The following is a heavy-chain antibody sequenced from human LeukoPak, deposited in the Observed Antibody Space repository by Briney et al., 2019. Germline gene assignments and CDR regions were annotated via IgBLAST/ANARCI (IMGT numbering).Heavy chain of an antibody. CDR2: ISSSGSTI. V-gene: IGHV3-48*03. CDR3: AELGITMIGGV. CDR1: GFTFSTYN. J-gene: IGHJ6*04. D-gene: IGHD3-10*02. Sequence: GGSLRLSCAASGFTFSTYNMNWVRHAPGKGLEWVSYISSSGSTIYYADSVKGRFTISRDNAKNSLYLQMNSLRAEDTAVYCCAELGITMIGGVWGKGTTVTISS.